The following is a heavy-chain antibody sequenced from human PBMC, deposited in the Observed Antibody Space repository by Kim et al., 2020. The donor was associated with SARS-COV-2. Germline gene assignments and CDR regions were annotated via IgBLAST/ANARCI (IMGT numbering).Heavy chain of an antibody. D-gene: IGHD6-6*01. CDR1: GGTFSSYA. V-gene: IGHV1-69*13. Sequence: SVKVSCKASGGTFSSYAISWVRQAPGQGLEWMGGIIPIFGTANYAQKFQGRVTITADESTSTAYMELSSLRSEDTAVYYCARDDSSSSSFDIWGQGTMVTVSS. CDR3: ARDDSSSSSFDI. CDR2: IIPIFGTA. J-gene: IGHJ3*02.